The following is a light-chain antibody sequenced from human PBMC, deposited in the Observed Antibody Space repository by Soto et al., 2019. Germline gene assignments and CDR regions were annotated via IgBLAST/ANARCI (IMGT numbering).Light chain of an antibody. J-gene: IGLJ1*01. CDR3: SSYTTSSFYV. Sequence: QSVLTQPASVSGSPGQSITISCTGTSSDVGGFNYVSWYQQHPGKAPKLLIFDVYSRPSGISNRFSGSKSGNTASLTISGLKAEDEADYYCSSYTTSSFYVFGARTKFTVL. V-gene: IGLV2-14*01. CDR2: DVY. CDR1: SSDVGGFNY.